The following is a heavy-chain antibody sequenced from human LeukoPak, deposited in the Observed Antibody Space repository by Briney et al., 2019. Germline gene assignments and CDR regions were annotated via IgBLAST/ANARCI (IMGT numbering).Heavy chain of an antibody. CDR3: VASTDY. V-gene: IGHV3-74*01. J-gene: IGHJ4*02. CDR1: GFTFSSYW. D-gene: IGHD5-12*01. Sequence: GGSLRLSCAASGFTFSSYWMHWVRQAPGKGLVWVSRINSDGSTTSYADSVRGRFTISRDNAKNTLYLQMNSLRAEDTAVYYCVASTDYWGQGALVTVSS. CDR2: INSDGSTT.